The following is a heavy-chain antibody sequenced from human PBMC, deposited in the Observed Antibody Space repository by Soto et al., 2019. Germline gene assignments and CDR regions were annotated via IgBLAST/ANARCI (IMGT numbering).Heavy chain of an antibody. J-gene: IGHJ4*02. CDR1: GFTFANAW. D-gene: IGHD2-2*01. Sequence: EVQLVESGGGLVKPGESLRLSCVGSGFTFANAWMNWVRQAPGKGLEWVGLIETNAEGETTNYAAPVKGRFTISRDDSKDTVYLHMSSLTNEDTAVYYCADMPVTTTSDYLGRGTLVTVSS. V-gene: IGHV3-15*04. CDR2: IETNAEGETT. CDR3: ADMPVTTTSDY.